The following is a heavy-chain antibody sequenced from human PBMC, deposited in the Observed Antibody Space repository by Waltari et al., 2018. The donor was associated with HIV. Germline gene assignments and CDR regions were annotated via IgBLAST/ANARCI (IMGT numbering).Heavy chain of an antibody. V-gene: IGHV1-8*01. Sequence: QVLLVQSGAEVKNPGASVKVSCQASGTSLTSYDINWVRQATGEGLEWMGWMTPSSGNTGSAQKFQGRVTMSRNTSVSTVYMELSTLTSDDTAIYLCARGGSTHTHFAYWGQGTLVTVSS. J-gene: IGHJ4*02. D-gene: IGHD1-26*01. CDR1: GTSLTSYD. CDR3: ARGGSTHTHFAY. CDR2: MTPSSGNT.